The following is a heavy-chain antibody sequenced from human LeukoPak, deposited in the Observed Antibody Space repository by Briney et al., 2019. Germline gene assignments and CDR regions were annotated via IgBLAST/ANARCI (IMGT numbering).Heavy chain of an antibody. Sequence: PSETLSLTCTVSGDSISSNNFHWGWIRQPPGKGLEWIGSIYSSGSSYYNPSLKSRVTISVDTSKNQFSLKLRSVTAADTAVYYCAGQQLVVRWGQGTLVTVSS. CDR2: IYSSGSS. CDR1: GDSISSNNFH. D-gene: IGHD6-13*01. V-gene: IGHV4-39*01. CDR3: AGQQLVVR. J-gene: IGHJ4*02.